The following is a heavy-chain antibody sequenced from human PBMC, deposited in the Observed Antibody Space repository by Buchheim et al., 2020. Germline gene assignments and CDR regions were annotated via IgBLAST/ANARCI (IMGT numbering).Heavy chain of an antibody. V-gene: IGHV3-23*01. Sequence: EVQLLESGGGLVQPGESLRLSCAASGFTFSTYAMTWVRQAPGKGLEWISIISGSGGVTDYADSVKGRFTISRDNSKNILYLQMNSQRAEDTAVYYCAKGDYETDYWGQGTL. CDR2: ISGSGGVT. J-gene: IGHJ4*02. CDR1: GFTFSTYA. D-gene: IGHD4-17*01. CDR3: AKGDYETDY.